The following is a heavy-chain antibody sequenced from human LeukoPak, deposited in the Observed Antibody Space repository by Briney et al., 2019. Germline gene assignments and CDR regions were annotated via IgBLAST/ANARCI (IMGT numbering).Heavy chain of an antibody. CDR2: IYYSGTT. D-gene: IGHD4-17*01. V-gene: IGHV4-61*01. J-gene: IGHJ4*02. CDR1: GGSVTSGSYY. Sequence: SETLSLTCTVSGGSVTSGSYYWSWIRQPPGKGLESIGYIYYSGTTNYNPSLQCRVTMSVDTSKNQFSLRLSSVTAADTAVYYCARRRPNYGDYDYWGQGTLVTVSS. CDR3: ARRRPNYGDYDY.